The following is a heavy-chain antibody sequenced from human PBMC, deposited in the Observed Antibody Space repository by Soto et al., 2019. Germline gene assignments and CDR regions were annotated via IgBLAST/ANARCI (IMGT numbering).Heavy chain of an antibody. Sequence: SETLSLTCTVSGGSISSGDYYWSWIRQPPGKGLEWIGYIYYSGSTYYNPSLKSRVTISVDTSKNQFSLKLSSVTAADTAVYYCAREGRIFGVVTQGWFDPWGQGTLVTV. D-gene: IGHD3-3*01. CDR1: GGSISSGDYY. V-gene: IGHV4-30-4*01. CDR3: AREGRIFGVVTQGWFDP. CDR2: IYYSGST. J-gene: IGHJ5*02.